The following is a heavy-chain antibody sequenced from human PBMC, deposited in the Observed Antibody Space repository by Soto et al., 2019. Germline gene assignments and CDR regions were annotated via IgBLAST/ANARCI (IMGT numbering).Heavy chain of an antibody. CDR1: GGSISSGGYY. Sequence: QVQLQESGPGLVKPSQTLSLTCTVSGGSISSGGYYWSWIRQHPGKGLEWIGYIYYSGSTYYNPSLKSRVTISVDTSKNQFSLKLSSVTAADTAVYYCARERGDYGSGSSTRTNYYYYMDVWGKGTTVTVSS. V-gene: IGHV4-31*03. D-gene: IGHD3-10*01. CDR2: IYYSGST. CDR3: ARERGDYGSGSSTRTNYYYYMDV. J-gene: IGHJ6*03.